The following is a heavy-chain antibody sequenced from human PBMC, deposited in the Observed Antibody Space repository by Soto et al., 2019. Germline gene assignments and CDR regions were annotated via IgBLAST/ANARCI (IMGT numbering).Heavy chain of an antibody. V-gene: IGHV1-69*13. J-gene: IGHJ6*02. CDR3: ARDWIYYYDTIPPYPPLYYGMDV. CDR1: GGTFSSSA. Sequence: ASVKVSCKASGGTFSSSAISWVRQAPGQGLEWMGGIIPIFGKTNYAQKFQGRVTITADESTSTAYMELSSLRSEDTAVYYCARDWIYYYDTIPPYPPLYYGMDVWGQGTTVTVSS. CDR2: IIPIFGKT. D-gene: IGHD3-22*01.